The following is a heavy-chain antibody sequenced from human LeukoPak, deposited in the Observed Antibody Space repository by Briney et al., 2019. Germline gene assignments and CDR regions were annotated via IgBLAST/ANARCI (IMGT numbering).Heavy chain of an antibody. V-gene: IGHV3-20*04. CDR1: GFTFDDYG. J-gene: IGHJ4*02. CDR3: ARGDSGSYLDPSDY. CDR2: INWNGGST. Sequence: GGSLRLSCAASGFTFDDYGMSWVRQAPGKGLEWVSGINWNGGSTGYADSVKGRFTISRDNAKNSLYLQMNSLRAEDTALYYCARGDSGSYLDPSDYWGQGTLVTVSS. D-gene: IGHD1-26*01.